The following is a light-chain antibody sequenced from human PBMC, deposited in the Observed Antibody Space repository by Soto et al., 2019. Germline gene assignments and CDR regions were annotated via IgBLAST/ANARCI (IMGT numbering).Light chain of an antibody. CDR2: DAS. CDR3: QRRSNWLT. CDR1: QSVSSY. V-gene: IGKV3-11*01. J-gene: IGKJ4*01. Sequence: EIVLTQSPATLSLSPGERATLSCRASQSVSSYLVWYQQKPGQAPRLLIYDASNRATGIPARFSGSGSGTDLTLTIGSLEPEDFAVDSCQRRSNWLTFGGRTKVEIK.